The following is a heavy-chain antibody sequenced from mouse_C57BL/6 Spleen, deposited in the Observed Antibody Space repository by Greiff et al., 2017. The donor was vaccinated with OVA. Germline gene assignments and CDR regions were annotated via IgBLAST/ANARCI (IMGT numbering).Heavy chain of an antibody. CDR3: AKEGVYRNFFAY. Sequence: VQLQESGPGLVKPSQSLSLTCSVTGYSITSGYYWNWIRQFPGNKLEWMGYISYDGRNHYNPSLKNRISITRDTSKNQSFLKVNSVTTEDTATDYCAKEGVYRNFFAYWGQGTLVTVSA. CDR1: GYSITSGYY. CDR2: ISYDGRN. J-gene: IGHJ3*01. D-gene: IGHD2-5*01. V-gene: IGHV3-6*01.